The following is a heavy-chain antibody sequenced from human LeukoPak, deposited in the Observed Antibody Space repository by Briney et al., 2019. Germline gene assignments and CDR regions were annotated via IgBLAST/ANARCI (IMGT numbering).Heavy chain of an antibody. D-gene: IGHD4/OR15-4a*01. CDR1: GGSISSYY. CDR2: IYYSGST. J-gene: IGHJ6*03. CDR3: ARKGAYYYYMDV. Sequence: PSETLSLTCTVSGGSISSYYWSWIRQSPGKGLEWIGYIYYSGSTNYNPSLKSRVTISVDTSKNQFSLKLSSVTGADTAVYYCARKGAYYYYMDVWGKGTTVTVSS. V-gene: IGHV4-59*01.